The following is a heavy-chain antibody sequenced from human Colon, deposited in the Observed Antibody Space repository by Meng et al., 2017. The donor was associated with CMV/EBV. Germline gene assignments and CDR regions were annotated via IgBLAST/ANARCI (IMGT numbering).Heavy chain of an antibody. V-gene: IGHV3-23*01. CDR1: GFTFSSYS. J-gene: IGHJ4*02. Sequence: GESLKISCSTSGFTFSSYSLNWVRQAPGKGLEWVSLISGSGDIPYYADSVKGRFTISRDNSKNTLFLQMDSLRAEDTAVYYCAKGGDYYASETYSRFDYWGQGTLVTVSS. CDR3: AKGGDYYASETYSRFDY. CDR2: ISGSGDIP. D-gene: IGHD3-10*01.